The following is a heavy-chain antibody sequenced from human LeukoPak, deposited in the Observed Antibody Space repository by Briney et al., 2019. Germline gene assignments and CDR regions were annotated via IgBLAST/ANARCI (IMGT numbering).Heavy chain of an antibody. CDR1: GGSISSSNW. CDR2: IYHTGST. CDR3: ARGGPPTVTPEYYYYYMDV. J-gene: IGHJ6*03. D-gene: IGHD4-17*01. V-gene: IGHV4-4*02. Sequence: SETLSLTCTVSGGSISSSNWWNWVRQPPGKGLEWIGEIYHTGSTNYNPSLKSRVIISVDKSKNQFSLKLTSVTAADTAVYYCARGGPPTVTPEYYYYYMDVWGKGTTVTISS.